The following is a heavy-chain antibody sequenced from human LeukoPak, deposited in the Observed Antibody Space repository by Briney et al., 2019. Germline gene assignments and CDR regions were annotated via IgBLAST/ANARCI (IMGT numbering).Heavy chain of an antibody. J-gene: IGHJ4*02. D-gene: IGHD1-1*01. CDR3: ARDRGVTTALVDY. V-gene: IGHV3-33*01. Sequence: PGGSLRLSCAASGFTFSTYGMHWVRQAPGKGLEWVAGTWYDGTNRNYEDSVKGRFTISRDNPKNTLHLQMNSLRAEDTAVYYCARDRGVTTALVDYWGQGTLVTVSS. CDR2: TWYDGTNR. CDR1: GFTFSTYG.